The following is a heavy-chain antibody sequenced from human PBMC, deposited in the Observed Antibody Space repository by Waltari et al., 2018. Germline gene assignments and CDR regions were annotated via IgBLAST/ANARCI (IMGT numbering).Heavy chain of an antibody. V-gene: IGHV3-21*02. Sequence: EVQLVESGGGLVKPGGSLRLSCAASGFIFSSYSMNWVRQAPGKGLGWVSSISSSSSNIYHAESVKGRFTISRDNAKNSLYLQMNSLRAEDTAVYYCARDRYYNSGEFGWGQGTLVTVSS. D-gene: IGHD3-10*01. J-gene: IGHJ4*02. CDR2: ISSSSSNI. CDR3: ARDRYYNSGEFG. CDR1: GFIFSSYS.